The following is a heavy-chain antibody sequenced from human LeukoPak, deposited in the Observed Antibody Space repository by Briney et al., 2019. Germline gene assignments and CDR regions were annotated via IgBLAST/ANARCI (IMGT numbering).Heavy chain of an antibody. J-gene: IGHJ4*02. CDR3: ARVSIVVASTAFDY. V-gene: IGHV3-21*01. CDR2: ISSSSSYI. D-gene: IGHD3-22*01. Sequence: PGGSLRLSCAASGFTFDDYAMYWVRQAPGKGLEWVSSISSSSSYIYYADSVKGRFTISRDNAKNSLYLQMNSLRAEDTAVYYCARVSIVVASTAFDYWGQGTLVTVSS. CDR1: GFTFDDYA.